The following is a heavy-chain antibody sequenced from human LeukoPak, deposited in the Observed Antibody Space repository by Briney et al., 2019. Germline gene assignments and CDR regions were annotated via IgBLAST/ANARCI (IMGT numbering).Heavy chain of an antibody. Sequence: SETLSLTCTVSGGSISSYYWSWIRQPPGKGLEWIGYIYTSGSTNYNPSLKSRVTISVDTFKNQFSLKLSSVTAADTAVYYCARGGEAFDIWGQGTMVTVSS. CDR1: GGSISSYY. J-gene: IGHJ3*02. CDR2: IYTSGST. CDR3: ARGGEAFDI. V-gene: IGHV4-4*09.